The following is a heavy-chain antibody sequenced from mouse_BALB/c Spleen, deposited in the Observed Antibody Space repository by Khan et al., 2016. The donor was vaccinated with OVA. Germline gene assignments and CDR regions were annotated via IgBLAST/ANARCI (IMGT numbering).Heavy chain of an antibody. D-gene: IGHD2-1*01. CDR3: ANIEGNFHCVLDC. CDR1: GFTFSSFG. V-gene: IGHV5-17*02. CDR2: ISSGSSTI. Sequence: EVELVESGGGLVQPGGSRKLSCAASGFTFSSFGMHWVRQAPKKGLAWVAYISSGSSTIYYVDTVKGRFTISRDNPKNTLFLQMTSLRSEDTVMYYCANIEGNFHCVLDCWGTGTSVTVSS. J-gene: IGHJ1*03.